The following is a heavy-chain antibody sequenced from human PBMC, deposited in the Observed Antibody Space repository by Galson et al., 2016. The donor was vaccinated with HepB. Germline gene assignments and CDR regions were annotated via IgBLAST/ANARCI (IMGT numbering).Heavy chain of an antibody. CDR2: PRNKRDGGTA. D-gene: IGHD3/OR15-3a*01. Sequence: SLRLSCAVSGLSVSDAWMTWVRQAPGKGLEWVGNPRNKRDGGTADYGAPVKGRFTISRDDSKNTLYLQMSSLKTDDTAVYFCTTWDWGLDCWGQGTLVTVSS. V-gene: IGHV3-15*05. CDR1: GLSVSDAW. J-gene: IGHJ4*02. CDR3: TTWDWGLDC.